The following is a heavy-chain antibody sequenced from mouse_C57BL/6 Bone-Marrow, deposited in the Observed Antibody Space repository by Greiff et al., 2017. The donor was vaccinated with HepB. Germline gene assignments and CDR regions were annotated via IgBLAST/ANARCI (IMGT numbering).Heavy chain of an antibody. CDR3: ATIYYGYDSAMDY. CDR1: GYTFTSYW. J-gene: IGHJ4*01. V-gene: IGHV1-64*01. CDR2: IHPNSGST. D-gene: IGHD2-2*01. Sequence: QVQLQQPGAELVKPGASVKLSCKASGYTFTSYWMHWVKQRPGQGLEWIGMIHPNSGSTNYNEKFKSKATLTVDKSSSTAYMQLSSLTSEDSAVYYCATIYYGYDSAMDYWGQGTSVTVSS.